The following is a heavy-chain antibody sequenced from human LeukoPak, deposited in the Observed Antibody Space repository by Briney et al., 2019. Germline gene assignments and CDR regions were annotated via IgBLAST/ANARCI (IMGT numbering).Heavy chain of an antibody. V-gene: IGHV4-34*01. CDR1: GGSFRGYY. J-gene: IGHJ4*02. D-gene: IGHD3-10*01. Sequence: SETLSLTCAVYGGSFRGYYWSWLRQPPGKGREWIGEIKHSGSTNYNPSLKSRVTISVDTSKNQFSMKLSSVTAADTAVYYCASLGVHGGYWGQGTLVTVSS. CDR3: ASLGVHGGY. CDR2: IKHSGST.